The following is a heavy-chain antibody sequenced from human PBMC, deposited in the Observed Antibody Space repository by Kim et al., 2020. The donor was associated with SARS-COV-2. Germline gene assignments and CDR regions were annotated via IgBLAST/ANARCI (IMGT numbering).Heavy chain of an antibody. Sequence: KSGSTGYAQKCQGRVTMSRDTATNTAYMGLNSLRVEDTAVDYCARGERLDSWGQGTLVTVSS. CDR2: KSGST. D-gene: IGHD1-26*01. CDR3: ARGERLDS. V-gene: IGHV1-8*01. J-gene: IGHJ4*02.